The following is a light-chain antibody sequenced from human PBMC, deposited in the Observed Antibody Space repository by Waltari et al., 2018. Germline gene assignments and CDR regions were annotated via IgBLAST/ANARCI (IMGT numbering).Light chain of an antibody. CDR3: QQYGSSPLT. Sequence: EIVLTQSPGTLSLSPGERATLSCRASQSVSRSYLAWYQQKPGPAPRLLIYGASSRATGIPDRFSGSGSGTDFTLTISRLEPEDFAVYYCQQYGSSPLTFGQGTRLEIK. V-gene: IGKV3-20*01. CDR1: QSVSRSY. CDR2: GAS. J-gene: IGKJ5*01.